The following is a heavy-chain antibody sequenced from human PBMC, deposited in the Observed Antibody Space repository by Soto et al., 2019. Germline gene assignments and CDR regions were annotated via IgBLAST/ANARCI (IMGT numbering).Heavy chain of an antibody. CDR1: GFTFSSYS. J-gene: IGHJ4*02. CDR2: IGSSSSCI. Sequence: GGSLRLSCAASGFTFSSYSMNWVRQAPGKGLEWVSSIGSSSSCIYYADSVKGRFTISRDNAKNSLYLQMNSLRAEDTAVYYCARDDASGFDYWGQGTLVTVSS. CDR3: ARDDASGFDY. V-gene: IGHV3-21*01.